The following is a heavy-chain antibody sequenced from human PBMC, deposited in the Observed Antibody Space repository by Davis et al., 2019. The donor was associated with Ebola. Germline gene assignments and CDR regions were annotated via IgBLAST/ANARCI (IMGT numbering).Heavy chain of an antibody. CDR2: VYWNDDK. V-gene: IGHV2-5*01. CDR1: GFSLSISGVG. D-gene: IGHD3-22*01. J-gene: IGHJ3*02. CDR3: ARILVRYYDSSGYYYDAFDI. Sequence: SGPTLVKPTQTLTLTCTFSGFSLSISGVGVGWIRQPPGKALEWLALVYWNDDKRYSTSLKTRLTISKDTSKNQVVLTMTNMDPVDTATYYCARILVRYYDSSGYYYDAFDIWGQGTMVTVSS.